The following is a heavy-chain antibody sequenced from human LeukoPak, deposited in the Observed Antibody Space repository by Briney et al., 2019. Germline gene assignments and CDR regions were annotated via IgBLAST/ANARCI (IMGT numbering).Heavy chain of an antibody. Sequence: PGGSLRLSCAASGFTFDDYAMHWVRQAPGKGLEWVSGISWNSGSIGYADSVKGRFTISRDNAKNSLYLQMNSLRAEDTALYYCAKALNYYDSSGYRDAFDIWGQGTMVTVSS. D-gene: IGHD3-22*01. CDR3: AKALNYYDSSGYRDAFDI. V-gene: IGHV3-9*01. J-gene: IGHJ3*02. CDR2: ISWNSGSI. CDR1: GFTFDDYA.